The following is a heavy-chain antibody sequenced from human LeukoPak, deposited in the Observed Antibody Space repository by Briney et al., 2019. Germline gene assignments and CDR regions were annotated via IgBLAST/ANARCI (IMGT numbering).Heavy chain of an antibody. D-gene: IGHD6-19*01. Sequence: PGGSLRLSCAASGFTFDDYAMHWVRQAPGKGLEWVSGISWNSGSIGYADSVKGRFTISRDNAKNSLYLQMNSLRAEDTALYYCAKGGTVAGTNRRDFFDYWGQGTLVTVSS. V-gene: IGHV3-9*01. CDR2: ISWNSGSI. CDR3: AKGGTVAGTNRRDFFDY. J-gene: IGHJ4*02. CDR1: GFTFDDYA.